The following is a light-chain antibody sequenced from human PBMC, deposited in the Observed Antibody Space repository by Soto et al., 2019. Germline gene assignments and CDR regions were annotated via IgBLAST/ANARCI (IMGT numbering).Light chain of an antibody. CDR2: DAS. Sequence: DIQMTQSPSTLSASVGDRVTITCRASQSISGLLAWYQQKPGKAPNLLISDASSLESGVPSRFSGSGSGTEFTLTISGLQPDDFATYYCQQYSSYSSFGQGTKLEIK. J-gene: IGKJ2*01. CDR1: QSISGL. CDR3: QQYSSYSS. V-gene: IGKV1-5*01.